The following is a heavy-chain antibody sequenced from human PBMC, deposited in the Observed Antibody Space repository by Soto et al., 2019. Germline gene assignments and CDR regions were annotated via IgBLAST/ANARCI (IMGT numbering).Heavy chain of an antibody. Sequence: SETLSLTCTVSDDSISSYYWSWIRQPPGKELECIGYISYSGTTKYNPSLKNRVTILRDTSKKQFSLKLSSVTAADTAVYYCARDLKEYCSDGKCNWFDPWGQGTLVTVS. V-gene: IGHV4-59*01. CDR3: ARDLKEYCSDGKCNWFDP. D-gene: IGHD2-15*01. J-gene: IGHJ5*02. CDR2: ISYSGTT. CDR1: DDSISSYY.